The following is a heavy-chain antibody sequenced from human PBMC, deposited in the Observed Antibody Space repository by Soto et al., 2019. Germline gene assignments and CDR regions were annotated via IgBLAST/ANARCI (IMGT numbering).Heavy chain of an antibody. D-gene: IGHD3-9*01. CDR1: GFSLSTTEVG. CDR2: IYWDDDK. V-gene: IGHV2-5*02. J-gene: IGHJ4*02. Sequence: QITLKESGPTLVKPTQPLTLTCTFSGFSLSTTEVGVAWIRQPPGKALEWLALIYWDDDKRYSPSLKSRLTITKDTSKNQVVLRMTNMDPVDTATYYCAHRFDWYYFDYWGQGILVTVSS. CDR3: AHRFDWYYFDY.